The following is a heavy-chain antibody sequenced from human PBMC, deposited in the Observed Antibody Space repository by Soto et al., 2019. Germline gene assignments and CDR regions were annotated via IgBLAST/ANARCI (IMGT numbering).Heavy chain of an antibody. CDR3: ARADCSGGSCYNFDY. Sequence: QVQLQESGPGLVKPSQTLSLTCTVSGGSISSGGYYWSWIRQHPGKGLEWIGYIYYSGSTYYNPSLKSRVTISVATSKNQFSLKLSSVTAADTAVYYCARADCSGGSCYNFDYWGQGTLVTVSS. V-gene: IGHV4-31*03. CDR1: GGSISSGGYY. D-gene: IGHD2-15*01. J-gene: IGHJ4*02. CDR2: IYYSGST.